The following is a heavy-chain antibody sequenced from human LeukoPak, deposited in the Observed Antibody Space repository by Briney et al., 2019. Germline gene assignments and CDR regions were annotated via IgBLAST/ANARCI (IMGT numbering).Heavy chain of an antibody. V-gene: IGHV4-34*01. CDR3: ARHWPYYDYVWGSYRRQGHFDY. J-gene: IGHJ4*02. D-gene: IGHD3-16*02. Sequence: PSETLSLTCAVYGGSFSGYYWSWIRQPPGKGLEWIGEINHSGSTYYNPSLKSRVTISVDTSKNQFSLKLSSVTAADTAVYYCARHWPYYDYVWGSYRRQGHFDYWGQGTLVTVSS. CDR2: INHSGST. CDR1: GGSFSGYY.